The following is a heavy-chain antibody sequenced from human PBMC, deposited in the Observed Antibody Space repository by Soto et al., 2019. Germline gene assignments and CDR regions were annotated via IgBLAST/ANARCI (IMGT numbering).Heavy chain of an antibody. J-gene: IGHJ6*03. CDR2: ISSSSSYI. D-gene: IGHD3-9*01. Sequence: GGSLRLSCAASGFTFSSYSMNWVRQAPGKGLEWVSSISSSSSYIYYADSVKGRFTISRDNAKNSLYLQMNSLRAEDTAVYYCAREGTLRYFDWSLPYYYYYMDVWGKGTTVTVSS. CDR3: AREGTLRYFDWSLPYYYYYMDV. V-gene: IGHV3-21*01. CDR1: GFTFSSYS.